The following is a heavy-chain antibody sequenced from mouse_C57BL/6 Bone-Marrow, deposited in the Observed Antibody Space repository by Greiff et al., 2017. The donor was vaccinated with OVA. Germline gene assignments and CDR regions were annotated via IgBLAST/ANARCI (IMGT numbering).Heavy chain of an antibody. CDR3: ARLYSDYFDY. J-gene: IGHJ2*01. CDR1: GYAFTNYL. V-gene: IGHV1-54*01. D-gene: IGHD2-12*01. Sequence: QVQLQQSGAELVRPGTSVKVSCKASGYAFTNYLIEWVKQRPGQGLEWIGVINPGSGGTNYNEKFKGKATLTADKSSSTAYMQLSSLTSEDSAVYFCARLYSDYFDYWGQGTTLTVSS. CDR2: INPGSGGT.